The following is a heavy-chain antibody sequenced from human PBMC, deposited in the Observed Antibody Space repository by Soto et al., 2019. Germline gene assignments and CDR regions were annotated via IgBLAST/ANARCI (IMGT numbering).Heavy chain of an antibody. CDR3: ARDHYVYDILTGYGYYYGMDV. J-gene: IGHJ6*02. CDR2: IYYSGST. Sequence: SETLSLTCTVSGDSMSSGEYYWRWIRQPPGKGLEWIGYIYYSGSTYYNPSLKSRVTISVDTSKNQFSLKLSSVTAADTAVYYCARDHYVYDILTGYGYYYGMDVWGQGTTVTVSS. CDR1: GDSMSSGEYY. D-gene: IGHD3-9*01. V-gene: IGHV4-30-4*01.